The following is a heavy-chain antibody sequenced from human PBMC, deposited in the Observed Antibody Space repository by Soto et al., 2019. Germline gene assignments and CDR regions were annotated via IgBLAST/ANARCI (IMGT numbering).Heavy chain of an antibody. D-gene: IGHD6-19*01. Sequence: GGSLRLSCAASGFTFSSYSMNWVRQAPGKGLEWVSYISSSSSTIYYADSVKGRFTISRDNAKNSLYLQMNSLRDEDTAVYYCARDCEPYTSIAVAIEYYFDYWGQGTLVTVSS. J-gene: IGHJ4*02. V-gene: IGHV3-48*02. CDR1: GFTFSSYS. CDR3: ARDCEPYTSIAVAIEYYFDY. CDR2: ISSSSSTI.